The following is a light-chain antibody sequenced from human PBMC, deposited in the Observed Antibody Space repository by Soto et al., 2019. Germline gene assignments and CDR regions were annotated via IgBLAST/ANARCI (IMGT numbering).Light chain of an antibody. Sequence: EIVLTQSPGTLSLSPGERATLSCRASQSVSSIYLAWYQQKPGQAPRLIIYGASSRATGIPDRFSGSGSGTDFTLTISRLGPEDFAVYYCQQYGSSPFGFGPGTKVDIK. CDR3: QQYGSSPFG. V-gene: IGKV3-20*01. CDR2: GAS. CDR1: QSVSSIY. J-gene: IGKJ3*01.